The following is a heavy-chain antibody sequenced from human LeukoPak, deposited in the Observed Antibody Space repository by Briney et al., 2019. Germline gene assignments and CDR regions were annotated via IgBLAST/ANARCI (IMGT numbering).Heavy chain of an antibody. CDR2: ISSSSSTI. J-gene: IGHJ3*02. V-gene: IGHV3-48*01. Sequence: PGGSLRLSCAASGLTFSSYGMSWVRQAPGKGLEWVSYISSSSSTIYYTDSVKGRFTISRDNAKNSLYLQMNSLRAEDTAVYYCARDQDYGSAFDIWGQGTMVTVSS. CDR3: ARDQDYGSAFDI. D-gene: IGHD4-17*01. CDR1: GLTFSSYG.